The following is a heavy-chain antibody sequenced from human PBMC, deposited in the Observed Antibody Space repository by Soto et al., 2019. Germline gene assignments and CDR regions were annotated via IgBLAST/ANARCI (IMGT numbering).Heavy chain of an antibody. CDR3: ARHRYSYGVYYFDY. Sequence: SETLSLTCAVSGGSISSSNWWSRVRQPPGKGLEWIGEIYHSGRTNYNPSLKSRVTISVDKSKILFSLKLTSVTAADTAVYYCARHRYSYGVYYFDYWGQGTLVTVSS. J-gene: IGHJ4*02. D-gene: IGHD5-18*01. V-gene: IGHV4-4*02. CDR2: IYHSGRT. CDR1: GGSISSSNW.